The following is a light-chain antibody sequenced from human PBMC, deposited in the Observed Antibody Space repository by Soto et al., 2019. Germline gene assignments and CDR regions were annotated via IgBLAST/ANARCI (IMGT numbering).Light chain of an antibody. CDR1: QSVRSN. CDR3: QQYSDWPLT. CDR2: GAS. Sequence: EIVMTQSPAILSVSPGERATLFCRASQSVRSNFLAWYQHKPGQAPRLLIHGASTRATGVPARFSGSASETEFTLTISSLQSEDFAVYYCQQYSDWPLTFGGGTKVEIK. J-gene: IGKJ4*01. V-gene: IGKV3-15*01.